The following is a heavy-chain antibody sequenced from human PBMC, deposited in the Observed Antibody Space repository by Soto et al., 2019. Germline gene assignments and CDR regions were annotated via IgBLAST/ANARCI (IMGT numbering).Heavy chain of an antibody. V-gene: IGHV1-2*04. Sequence: QVQLVQSGAEVKKPGASVKVSCKASGYTFTGYYMHWVRQAPGQGLEWMGWINPNSGGTNYAQKFQGWVTMTRDTSISTASMELSRLRSDDTAVYYCARALVGATTVIDYWGQGTLVTVSS. CDR1: GYTFTGYY. D-gene: IGHD1-26*01. CDR3: ARALVGATTVIDY. J-gene: IGHJ4*02. CDR2: INPNSGGT.